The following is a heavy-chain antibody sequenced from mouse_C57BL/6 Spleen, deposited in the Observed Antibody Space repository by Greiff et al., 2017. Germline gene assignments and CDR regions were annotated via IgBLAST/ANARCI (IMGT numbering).Heavy chain of an antibody. CDR2: INPNYGTT. V-gene: IGHV1-39*01. CDR3: AREGTGTSYFDY. J-gene: IGHJ2*01. Sequence: EVKLMESGPELVKPGASVKISCKASGYSFTDYNMNWVKQSNGKSLEWIGVINPNYGTTSYNQKFKGKATLTVDQSSSTAYMQLNSLTSEDSAVYYCAREGTGTSYFDYWGQGTTLTVSS. D-gene: IGHD4-1*01. CDR1: GYSFTDYN.